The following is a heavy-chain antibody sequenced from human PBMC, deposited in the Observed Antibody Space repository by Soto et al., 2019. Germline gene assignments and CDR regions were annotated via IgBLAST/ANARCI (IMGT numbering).Heavy chain of an antibody. CDR3: ARGRNIVVVPAAPYYFDY. CDR1: GGTFSSYA. CDR2: IIPIFGTA. D-gene: IGHD2-2*01. V-gene: IGHV1-69*13. Sequence: SVKVSCKASGGTFSSYAISWVRQAPGQGLEWMGGIIPIFGTANYAQKFQGRVTITADESTSTAYMELSSLRSEDTAVYYCARGRNIVVVPAAPYYFDYWGQGTLVTVSS. J-gene: IGHJ4*02.